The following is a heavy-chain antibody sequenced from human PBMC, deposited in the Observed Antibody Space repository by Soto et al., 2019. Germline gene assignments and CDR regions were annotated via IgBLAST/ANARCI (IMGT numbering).Heavy chain of an antibody. D-gene: IGHD6-19*01. J-gene: IGHJ4*02. CDR1: GFTFSSYA. Sequence: PGGSLRLSCAASGFTFSSYAMSWVRQAPGKGLEWVSAISGSGGSTYYADSVKGRFTISRDNSKNTLYLQMNSLRAEDTAVYYCTTDRGEQWLVPVDYWGQGTLVTVSS. CDR2: ISGSGGST. CDR3: TTDRGEQWLVPVDY. V-gene: IGHV3-23*01.